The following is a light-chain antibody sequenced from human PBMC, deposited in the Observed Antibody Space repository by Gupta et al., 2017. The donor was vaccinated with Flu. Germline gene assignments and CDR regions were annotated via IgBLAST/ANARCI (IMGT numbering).Light chain of an antibody. CDR1: W. CDR3: QEYNTYSIT. J-gene: IGKJ5*01. V-gene: IGKV1-5*03. Sequence: WLAWYQQKPGKAPKLLISKASTLESGVPSRFSGSGSGTEFTLTISRLQPEDFATYYCQEYNTYSITFGQGTRLDIK. CDR2: KAS.